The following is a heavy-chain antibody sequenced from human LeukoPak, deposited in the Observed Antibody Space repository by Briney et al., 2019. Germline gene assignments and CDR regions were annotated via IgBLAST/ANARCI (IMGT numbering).Heavy chain of an antibody. CDR1: GYTFTSYG. Sequence: ASVKVSCKASGYTFTSYGISWVRQAPGQGLEWMGWISAYNGNTNYAQKLQGRVTMTTDTSTSTAYMELRSLRSDDTAVYYCARDRGYYGSGSYYKEFDPWGQGTLVTVSS. CDR3: ARDRGYYGSGSYYKEFDP. V-gene: IGHV1-18*01. J-gene: IGHJ5*02. CDR2: ISAYNGNT. D-gene: IGHD3-10*01.